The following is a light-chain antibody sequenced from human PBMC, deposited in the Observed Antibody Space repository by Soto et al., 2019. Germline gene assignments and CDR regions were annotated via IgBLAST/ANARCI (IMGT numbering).Light chain of an antibody. CDR2: GAS. V-gene: IGKV3-15*01. Sequence: EILMTQSPATLSVSPLERATLSFMASQSVSIDLAWYQQTPGQAPRLLIYGASNRATGIPVRFSGSASGTEFTLTISSLQSEDFTVYYCQQYNKWPLTFGQGTKVDIK. CDR1: QSVSID. CDR3: QQYNKWPLT. J-gene: IGKJ1*01.